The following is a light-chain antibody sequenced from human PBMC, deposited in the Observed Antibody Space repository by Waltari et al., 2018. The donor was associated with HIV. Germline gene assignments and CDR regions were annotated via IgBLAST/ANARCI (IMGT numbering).Light chain of an antibody. V-gene: IGLV1-51*02. CDR2: GDD. CDR3: ASWDSSLSVL. Sequence: QSVLTQPPSVSAAPGPKVTISCSGSLSHLGHNYVSWYQHLPGTAPKLLIYGDDKRYPGIPDRISASKSGTSATLAITGLQTGDEADYYCASWDSSLSVLFGGGTKLAVL. CDR1: LSHLGHNY. J-gene: IGLJ2*01.